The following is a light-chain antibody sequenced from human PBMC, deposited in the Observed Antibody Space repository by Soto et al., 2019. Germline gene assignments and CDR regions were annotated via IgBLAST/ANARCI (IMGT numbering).Light chain of an antibody. J-gene: IGKJ1*01. CDR2: DAS. CDR3: QQRSNWLWT. Sequence: EIVLTQSPATLSLSPGERATLSCRASQSVSSYLAWYQQKPGQAPRLLSYDASNRATDIPARFSGSGSGTDFTLTISSLGPEDFAVYYCQQRSNWLWTFGQGNKVEIK. CDR1: QSVSSY. V-gene: IGKV3-11*01.